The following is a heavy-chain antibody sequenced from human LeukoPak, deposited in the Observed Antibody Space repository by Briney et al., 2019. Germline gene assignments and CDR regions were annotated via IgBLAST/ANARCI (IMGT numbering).Heavy chain of an antibody. J-gene: IGHJ4*02. CDR1: GGSISSSSYY. D-gene: IGHD2-21*01. Sequence: KPSETLSLTCTVSGGSISSSSYYWGWIRQPPGKGLEWIGSIYYSGSTYYNPSLKSRVTISVDTSKNQFSLKPSSVTAADTAVYYCARSPAIYYFDYWGQGTLVTVSS. CDR2: IYYSGST. V-gene: IGHV4-39*01. CDR3: ARSPAIYYFDY.